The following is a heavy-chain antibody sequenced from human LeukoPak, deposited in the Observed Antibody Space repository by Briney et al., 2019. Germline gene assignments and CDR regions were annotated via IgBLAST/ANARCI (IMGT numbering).Heavy chain of an antibody. D-gene: IGHD3-10*01. Sequence: GGSLRLSCAASGFTFSSYAMSWVRQAPGKGLEWVSAISGSGGSTYYADSGKGRFTISRDNSKNTLYLQMNSLRAEDTAVYYCLKEGVPRTYYMDVWGKGTTVTVSS. CDR3: LKEGVPRTYYMDV. CDR2: ISGSGGST. V-gene: IGHV3-23*01. J-gene: IGHJ6*03. CDR1: GFTFSSYA.